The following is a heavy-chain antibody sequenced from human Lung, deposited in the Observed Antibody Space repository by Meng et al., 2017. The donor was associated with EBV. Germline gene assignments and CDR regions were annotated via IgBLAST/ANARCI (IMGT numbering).Heavy chain of an antibody. CDR2: IYHSGST. CDR3: ARARSIAAAVIDY. Sequence: QVQRPEWVPGVVKPSGTVSLTCAVSGVSSSSSNWWSWVRQPPGKGLEWIGEIYHSGSTNYNPSLKSRVTISVDKSKNQFSLKLSSLTAADTAVYYCARARSIAAAVIDYWGQGTLVTVSS. J-gene: IGHJ4*02. D-gene: IGHD6-13*01. CDR1: GVSSSSSNW. V-gene: IGHV4-4*02.